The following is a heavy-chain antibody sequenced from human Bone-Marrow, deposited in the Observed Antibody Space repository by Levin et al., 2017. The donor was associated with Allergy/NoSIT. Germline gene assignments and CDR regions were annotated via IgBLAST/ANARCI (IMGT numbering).Heavy chain of an antibody. CDR2: ISSIGGST. Sequence: GASVKVSCEASGFTINTFGMNWVRQAPGKGLEWVSTISSIGGSTYYADSVKGRFTISRDKSKNTLYLQMNNLRVGDTAIYYCARDYYGDYFFDFWGQGTLVTVSS. V-gene: IGHV3-23*01. J-gene: IGHJ4*02. D-gene: IGHD4-17*01. CDR1: GFTINTFG. CDR3: ARDYYGDYFFDF.